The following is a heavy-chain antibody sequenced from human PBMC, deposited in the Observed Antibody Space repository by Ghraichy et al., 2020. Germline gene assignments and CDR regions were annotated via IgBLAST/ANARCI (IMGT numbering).Heavy chain of an antibody. J-gene: IGHJ4*02. CDR3: ARVPTYSSGWYYFDY. CDR2: ISYDGTNK. CDR1: GFTFSSYA. V-gene: IGHV3-30*04. Sequence: GASLRLSCAASGFTFSSYAMHWVRQAPGKGLEWVAVISYDGTNKYYADSVKGRFTISRDNSKNTPYLQMNSLRAEDTAVYYCARVPTYSSGWYYFDYWGQGTLVTVSS. D-gene: IGHD6-19*01.